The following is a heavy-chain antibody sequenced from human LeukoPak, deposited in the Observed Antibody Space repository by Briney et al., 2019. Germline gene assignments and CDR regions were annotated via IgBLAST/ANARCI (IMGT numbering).Heavy chain of an antibody. CDR1: GFTFSSYA. Sequence: GGSLRLSCAASGFTFSSYAMNWVRQAPGKGLEWVSYISSSGSTTYYADSVKGRFTISRDNAQKSLYLQMNSLRAEDTAVYYCASYCSTTSCYAVDYWGQGTLVTVSS. D-gene: IGHD2-2*01. CDR2: ISSSGSTT. CDR3: ASYCSTTSCYAVDY. J-gene: IGHJ4*02. V-gene: IGHV3-48*01.